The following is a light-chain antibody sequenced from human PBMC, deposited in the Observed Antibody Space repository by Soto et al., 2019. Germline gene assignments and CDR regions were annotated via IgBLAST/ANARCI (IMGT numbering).Light chain of an antibody. CDR1: QSVNTY. CDR2: DAS. Sequence: VLTQSPATLSLSPGERATLSCRASQSVNTYLAWYQQRPGQAPRLLIYDASNRAAGIPARFSGSGSGTDFTLTISSXXXXXFAVYYCQQRQNXXXLTFGXG. V-gene: IGKV3-11*01. J-gene: IGKJ4*01. CDR3: QQRQNXXXLT.